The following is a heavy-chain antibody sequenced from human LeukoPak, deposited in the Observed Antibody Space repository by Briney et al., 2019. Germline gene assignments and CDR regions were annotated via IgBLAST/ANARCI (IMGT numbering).Heavy chain of an antibody. V-gene: IGHV1-2*02. D-gene: IGHD3-10*01. CDR2: INPNSGGT. CDR3: ASIYGSGNKRGYYYGMDV. Sequence: ASVKVSRKASGYTFTGYYMHWVRQAPGQGLEWTGWINPNSGGTNYAQKFQGRVTMTRDTSISTAYMELSRLRSDDTAVYYCASIYGSGNKRGYYYGMDVWGQGTTVTVSS. CDR1: GYTFTGYY. J-gene: IGHJ6*02.